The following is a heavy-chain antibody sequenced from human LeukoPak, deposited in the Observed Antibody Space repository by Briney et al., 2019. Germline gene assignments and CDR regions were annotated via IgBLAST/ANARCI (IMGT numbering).Heavy chain of an antibody. CDR1: GFTFSSYS. CDR2: ISSSSSYI. CDR3: ARSRTGDRSTLGY. J-gene: IGHJ4*02. D-gene: IGHD7-27*01. Sequence: NPGGSLRLSCAASGFTFSSYSMNWVRQAPGKGLEWVSSISSSSSYIYYADSVKGRFTISRDNAKNSLYLQMNSLRAEDTAVYYCARSRTGDRSTLGYWGQGTLVTVSS. V-gene: IGHV3-21*01.